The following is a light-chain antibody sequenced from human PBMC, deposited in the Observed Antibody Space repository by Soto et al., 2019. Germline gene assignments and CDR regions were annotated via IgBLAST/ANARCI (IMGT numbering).Light chain of an antibody. CDR1: SSDVGAYDY. CDR2: EVS. Sequence: QSALTQPASVSGSPGQSIAISCIGTSSDVGAYDYVSWYQQHPDRAPKLMIYEVSNRPSGVSNRFSGSKSVNTATLTISGLQAEDEADYYCSSYTSSSTRVFGAGTKDTVL. V-gene: IGLV2-14*03. J-gene: IGLJ1*01. CDR3: SSYTSSSTRV.